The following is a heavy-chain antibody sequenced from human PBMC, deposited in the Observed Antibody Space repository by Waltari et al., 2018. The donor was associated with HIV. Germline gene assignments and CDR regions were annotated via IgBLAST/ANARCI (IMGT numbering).Heavy chain of an antibody. Sequence: QVQQVQSGAEVKKPGSSVKVSCKASGGTFSSYAISWVRQAPGQGLEWMGRIIPILGIANYAQKFQGRVTITADKSTSTAYMELSSLRSEDTAVYYCARDRGIVVVIPFDYWGQGTLVTVSS. D-gene: IGHD3-22*01. V-gene: IGHV1-69*04. CDR2: IIPILGIA. J-gene: IGHJ4*02. CDR1: GGTFSSYA. CDR3: ARDRGIVVVIPFDY.